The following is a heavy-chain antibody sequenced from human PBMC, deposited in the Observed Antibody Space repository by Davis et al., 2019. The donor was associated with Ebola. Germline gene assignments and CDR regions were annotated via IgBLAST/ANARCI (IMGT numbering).Heavy chain of an antibody. D-gene: IGHD3-16*01. V-gene: IGHV1-69*04. CDR2: IVPVVGVT. CDR1: GDTLSSYP. CDR3: ARGLIQGGGWWFDP. Sequence: SSVTVSCQASGDTLSSYPIARARQAPGPGLEWLGRIVPVVGVTNYAQKFQGRVTITADTARSTANMELSSLKSDDTAVYYCARGLIQGGGWWFDPWGQGTLVTVSS. J-gene: IGHJ5*02.